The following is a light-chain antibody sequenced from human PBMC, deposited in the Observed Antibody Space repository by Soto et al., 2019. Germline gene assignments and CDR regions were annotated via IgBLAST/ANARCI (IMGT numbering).Light chain of an antibody. V-gene: IGKV1-39*01. Sequence: IQMTQNPSSLSASVGDRVTITCRASQSISSYLNWYQQKPGKAPKLLIYAASSLQSGVPSRFSGSGSGTDFTLTISSLQPEDFATYYCQQSYSTPITFGQGTRLEIK. CDR2: AAS. J-gene: IGKJ5*01. CDR3: QQSYSTPIT. CDR1: QSISSY.